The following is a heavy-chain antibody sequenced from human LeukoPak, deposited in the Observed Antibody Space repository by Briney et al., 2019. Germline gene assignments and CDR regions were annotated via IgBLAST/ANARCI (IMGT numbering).Heavy chain of an antibody. D-gene: IGHD3-16*01. CDR1: GFTFSSYS. Sequence: PGGSLRLSCAASGFTFSSYSMNWVRQAPEKGLGWVSSISSSSSYIYYADSVKGRFTISRDNAKNSLYLQMNSLRAEDTAVYYCARDRWGANGMDVWGQGTTVTVSS. J-gene: IGHJ6*02. CDR2: ISSSSSYI. V-gene: IGHV3-21*01. CDR3: ARDRWGANGMDV.